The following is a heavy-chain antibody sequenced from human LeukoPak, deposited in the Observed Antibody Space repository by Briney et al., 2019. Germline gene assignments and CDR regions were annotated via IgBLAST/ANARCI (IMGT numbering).Heavy chain of an antibody. D-gene: IGHD6-13*01. CDR2: ISSSSSTI. Sequence: PGRSLRLSCAASGFTFSNYAMHWVRQAPGRGLEWVSYISSSSSTIYYADSVKGRFTISRDNAKNSLYLQMNSLRDEDTAVYYCARPEYSSSWYRVLDYWGQGTLVTVSS. CDR1: GFTFSNYA. V-gene: IGHV3-48*02. CDR3: ARPEYSSSWYRVLDY. J-gene: IGHJ4*02.